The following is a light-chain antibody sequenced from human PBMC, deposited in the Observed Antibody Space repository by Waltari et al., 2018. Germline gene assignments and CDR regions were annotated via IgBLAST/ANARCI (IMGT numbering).Light chain of an antibody. CDR2: AAS. CDR3: QQSYSTPPWT. V-gene: IGKV1-39*01. Sequence: DIQMTQSPSSLSASVGDRVTITCRASQSISSYLNWYQQKPGKAPKLLIYAASRLQSRVPSRFSGSGSGTDFTLTISSLQPEDFATYYCQQSYSTPPWTFGQGTKVEIK. J-gene: IGKJ1*01. CDR1: QSISSY.